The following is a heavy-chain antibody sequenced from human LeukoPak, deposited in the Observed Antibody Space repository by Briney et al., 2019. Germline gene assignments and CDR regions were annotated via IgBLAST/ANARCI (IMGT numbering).Heavy chain of an antibody. D-gene: IGHD3-3*01. V-gene: IGHV3-7*01. Sequence: GGSLRLSCAASGFTFSSYWMSWVRQAPGTGLEWVANIKQDGSEKYYVDSVKGRFTISRDNAKNSLYLQMNSLRAEDTAVYYCARVAYYDFWSGYYIHWYFDLWGRGTLVTVSS. CDR1: GFTFSSYW. CDR3: ARVAYYDFWSGYYIHWYFDL. J-gene: IGHJ2*01. CDR2: IKQDGSEK.